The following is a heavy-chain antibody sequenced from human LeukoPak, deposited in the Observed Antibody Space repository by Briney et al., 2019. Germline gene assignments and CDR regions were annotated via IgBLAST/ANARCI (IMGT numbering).Heavy chain of an antibody. V-gene: IGHV4-30-4*08. Sequence: SQTLSLTCTVSGGSISSGDYYWSWIRQPPGTGVEWIGYIYYSGSTYYNPSLKSRVTISVDTSKNQFSLKLSSVTAADTAVYYCARERYYDSSGYYYTYYFDYWGQGTLVTVSS. CDR2: IYYSGST. D-gene: IGHD3-22*01. CDR1: GGSISSGDYY. J-gene: IGHJ4*02. CDR3: ARERYYDSSGYYYTYYFDY.